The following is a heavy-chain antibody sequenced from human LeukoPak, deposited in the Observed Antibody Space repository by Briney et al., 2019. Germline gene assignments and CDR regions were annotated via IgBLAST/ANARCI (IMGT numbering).Heavy chain of an antibody. D-gene: IGHD1-26*01. V-gene: IGHV4-59*12. CDR2: IYYSGST. CDR1: GGSISSYY. CDR3: ARLVGATGGY. Sequence: PSETLSLTCTVSGGSISSYYWSWIRQPPGKGLEWIGYIYYSGSTNYNPSLKSRVTISVDTSKNQFSLKLSSVTAAGTAVYYCARLVGATGGYWGQGTLVTVSS. J-gene: IGHJ4*02.